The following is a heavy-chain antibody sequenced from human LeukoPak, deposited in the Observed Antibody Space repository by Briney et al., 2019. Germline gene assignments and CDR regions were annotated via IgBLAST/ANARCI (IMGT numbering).Heavy chain of an antibody. Sequence: GGSLRLSCAASGFTFDDYGMSWVRQAPGKGLEWISGINWNGGSTGYADSVKGRFTISRDNAKNSLYLQMNSLRAEDTALYYCARAHCGGDCYWSPFDYWGQGTLVTVSS. D-gene: IGHD2-21*01. J-gene: IGHJ4*02. V-gene: IGHV3-20*04. CDR2: INWNGGST. CDR3: ARAHCGGDCYWSPFDY. CDR1: GFTFDDYG.